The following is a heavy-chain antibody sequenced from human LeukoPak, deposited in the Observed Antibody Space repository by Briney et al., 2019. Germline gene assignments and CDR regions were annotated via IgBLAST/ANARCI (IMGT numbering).Heavy chain of an antibody. J-gene: IGHJ4*02. V-gene: IGHV1-2*02. D-gene: IGHD3-22*01. CDR2: INPNSGGT. CDR3: ARDQNYDSSGYYTPFDY. CDR1: GYTFTGYY. Sequence: ASVKVSCKASGYTFTGYYMHWVRQAPGQGLEWMGWINPNSGGTNYAQKFQGRVTMTRDTSISTAYMELSRLRSGDAAVYYCARDQNYDSSGYYTPFDYWGQGTLVTVSS.